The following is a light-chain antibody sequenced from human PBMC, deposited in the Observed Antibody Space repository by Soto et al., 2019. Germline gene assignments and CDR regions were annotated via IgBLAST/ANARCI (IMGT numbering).Light chain of an antibody. V-gene: IGKV3-20*01. CDR1: QSVSNNY. Sequence: IVLTHSPGTLAMSPGERATLSCRASQSVSNNYLAWYQQKPGQAPRLLIYGASNRATGIPDRFSGSGAGTDFTLSISILEPEDFAVYYSQQYGSSGTFGQGTKSYIK. CDR3: QQYGSSGT. J-gene: IGKJ1*01. CDR2: GAS.